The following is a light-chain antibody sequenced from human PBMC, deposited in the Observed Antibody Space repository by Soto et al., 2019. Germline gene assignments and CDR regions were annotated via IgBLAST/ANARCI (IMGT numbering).Light chain of an antibody. J-gene: IGKJ3*01. CDR3: QQYNNWPPRAT. V-gene: IGKV3-15*01. CDR1: QSVSSK. Sequence: EIVMTQSPAALSVSPGERATLSCRASQSVSSKLAWYQQKPGQPPRLLIYGASTRATGIPARFSGSGSGTEFTLTISSLQSEDFAVYYCQQYNNWPPRATFGPGTKVDI. CDR2: GAS.